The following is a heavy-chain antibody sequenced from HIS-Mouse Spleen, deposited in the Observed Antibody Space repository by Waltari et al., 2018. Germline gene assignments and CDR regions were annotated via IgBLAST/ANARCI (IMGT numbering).Heavy chain of an antibody. CDR2: IYYSGST. J-gene: IGHJ5*02. CDR3: ARDYGDNWFDP. Sequence: QLQLQESGPVLVKPSETLSLTCTVSGGSISSSSYYWGWIRQPPGKRLEWIGSIYYSGSTYYNPSLKSRVTISVDTSKNQFSLKLSSVTAADTAVYYCARDYGDNWFDPWGQGTLVTVSS. V-gene: IGHV4-39*07. CDR1: GGSISSSSYY. D-gene: IGHD4-17*01.